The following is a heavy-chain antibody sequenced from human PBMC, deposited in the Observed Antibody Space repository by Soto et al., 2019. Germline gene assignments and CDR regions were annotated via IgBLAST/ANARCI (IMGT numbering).Heavy chain of an antibody. CDR3: ARGPDLGWD. J-gene: IGHJ4*02. D-gene: IGHD2-21*01. CDR2: IYHSGPT. V-gene: IGHV4-4*02. CDR1: GGSISSSHW. Sequence: QVQLQESGPGLVKPSGTLSLTCAVSGGSISSSHWWSWVRQPPGKGLEWIGEIYHSGPTNYNPSLKSRLNISIDKSKNQISLILSSVTAADTAVYYCARGPDLGWDWGQGTLVTVSS.